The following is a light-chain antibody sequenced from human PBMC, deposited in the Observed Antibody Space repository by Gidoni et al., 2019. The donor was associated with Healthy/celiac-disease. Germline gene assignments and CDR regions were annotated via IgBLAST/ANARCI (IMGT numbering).Light chain of an antibody. CDR2: AAS. CDR1: QSISSY. Sequence: DIQMTQSPSSLSPSVGDRVTITCRASQSISSYLNWYQKKPRKAPKLLIYAASSLQSGVPSRFSGSGSGTDFTLTISSLQPEDFATYYCQQSYSTPLTFXXXTKVEIK. J-gene: IGKJ1*01. V-gene: IGKV1-39*01. CDR3: QQSYSTPLT.